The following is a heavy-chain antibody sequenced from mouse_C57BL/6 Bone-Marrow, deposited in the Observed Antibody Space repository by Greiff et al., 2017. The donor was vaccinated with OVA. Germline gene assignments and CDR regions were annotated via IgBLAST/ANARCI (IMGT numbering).Heavy chain of an antibody. CDR1: GYTFTDYN. Sequence: EVQLQQSGPELVKPGASVKMSCKASGYTFTDYNMHWVKQSPGQSLEWIGYLNPNNGGTSYNQKFKGKATLTVNKSSSTAYMELHSLTSEDSAIYYCAGLRAWCAYWGQGTLVTVSA. V-gene: IGHV1-22*01. CDR3: AGLRAWCAY. J-gene: IGHJ3*01. D-gene: IGHD2-4*01. CDR2: LNPNNGGT.